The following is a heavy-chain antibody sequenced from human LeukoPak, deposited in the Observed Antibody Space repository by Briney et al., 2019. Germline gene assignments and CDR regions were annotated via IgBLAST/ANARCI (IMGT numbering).Heavy chain of an antibody. CDR2: IKQDGSEK. V-gene: IGHV3-7*01. J-gene: IGHJ4*02. CDR3: ARGAHYYGSGSYSPPGD. Sequence: GGSLRLSCAASGFTFSSYWMSWVRQAPGKGLEWVANIKQDGSEKYYVDSVKGRFTISRDNAKNSLYLQMNSLRAEDTAVYYCARGAHYYGSGSYSPPGDWGQGTLVTVSS. CDR1: GFTFSSYW. D-gene: IGHD3-10*01.